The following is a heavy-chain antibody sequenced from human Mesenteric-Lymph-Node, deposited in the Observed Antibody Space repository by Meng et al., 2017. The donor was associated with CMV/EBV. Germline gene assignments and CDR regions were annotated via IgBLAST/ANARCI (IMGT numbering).Heavy chain of an antibody. D-gene: IGHD7-27*01. V-gene: IGHV3-64*02. Sequence: GESLKISCAASGFTFSSYSMNWVRQAPGKGLEHVSGISSNGVRIYYADSVKGRFTISRDNSKKNTLYLQMGSLRAEDMAVYYCARQVAGDNYGMDVWGQGTTVTVSS. J-gene: IGHJ6*02. CDR2: ISSNGVRI. CDR3: ARQVAGDNYGMDV. CDR1: GFTFSSYS.